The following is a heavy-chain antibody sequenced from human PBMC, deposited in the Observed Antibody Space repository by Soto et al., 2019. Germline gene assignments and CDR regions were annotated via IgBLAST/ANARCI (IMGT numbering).Heavy chain of an antibody. CDR1: GFSLNSRGVG. CDR2: IYWDEDK. V-gene: IGHV2-5*02. CDR3: AHLEIIGMTSGFDP. D-gene: IGHD1-20*01. J-gene: IGHJ5*02. Sequence: QITLKESGPTLVKPTQTLTLTCTFSGFSLNSRGVGVGWIRQPPGKALEWLALIYWDEDKHFSPSLKSRLTLTTDNSKNQVVLTMTNMDPVDTGTYYCAHLEIIGMTSGFDPWGQGTLVTVSS.